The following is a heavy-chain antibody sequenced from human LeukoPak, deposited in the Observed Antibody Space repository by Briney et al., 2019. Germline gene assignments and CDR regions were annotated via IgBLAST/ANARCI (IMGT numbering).Heavy chain of an antibody. CDR1: GFTSSSDW. CDR3: ARGPVGLSALDA. Sequence: RGSLRLSCAASGFTSSSDWMGWVRHAPEEGLGWVSRANNDVSETVYPDSVKGRFTIPRDNTKKTLYLQMNSLRVEDTAIYYCARGPVGLSALDAWGQGILVTVSP. J-gene: IGHJ5*02. CDR2: ANNDVSET. D-gene: IGHD3-16*01. V-gene: IGHV3-74*01.